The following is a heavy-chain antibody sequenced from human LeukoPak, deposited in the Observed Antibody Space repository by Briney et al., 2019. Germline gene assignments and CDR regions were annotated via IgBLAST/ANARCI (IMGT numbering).Heavy chain of an antibody. CDR2: IYYSGST. V-gene: IGHV4-39*01. CDR3: ARHPRFHYGSGSYGENWFDP. CDR1: GGSISSSSYY. D-gene: IGHD3-10*01. J-gene: IGHJ5*02. Sequence: SETLSLTCTVSGGSISSSSYYWGWIRQPPGEGLGWIGSIYYSGSTYYNPSLKSRVTISVDTSRNQFSLNLSSVTAADTAVYYCARHPRFHYGSGSYGENWFDPWGQGTLVTVSS.